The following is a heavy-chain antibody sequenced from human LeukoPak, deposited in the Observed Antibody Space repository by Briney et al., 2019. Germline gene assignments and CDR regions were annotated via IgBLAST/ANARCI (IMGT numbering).Heavy chain of an antibody. CDR3: ARDWGGITMIVVVTPVPTYFDY. CDR1: GFTFSSYE. Sequence: PGGSLRLSCAASGFTFSSYEMNWVRQAPGKGLEWVSYISSSGSTIYYADSVKGRFTISRDNAKNSLYLQMNSLRAEGTAFYYWARDWGGITMIVVVTPVPTYFDYWGQGTLVTVSS. V-gene: IGHV3-48*03. J-gene: IGHJ4*02. CDR2: ISSSGSTI. D-gene: IGHD3-22*01.